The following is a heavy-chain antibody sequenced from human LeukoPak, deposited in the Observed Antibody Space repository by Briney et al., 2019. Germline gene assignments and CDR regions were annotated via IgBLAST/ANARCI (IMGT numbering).Heavy chain of an antibody. CDR3: ARGRGAVYGSGRYYYYYMDV. J-gene: IGHJ6*03. CDR1: GGSISSYY. CDR2: IYYSGST. D-gene: IGHD3-10*01. V-gene: IGHV4-59*08. Sequence: SETLSLTCTVSGGSISSYYWSWIRQPPGKGLEWIGYIYYSGSTNYNPSLKSRVTISVDTSKNQFSLKLSSVTAADTAVYYCARGRGAVYGSGRYYYYYMDVWGKGTTVTISS.